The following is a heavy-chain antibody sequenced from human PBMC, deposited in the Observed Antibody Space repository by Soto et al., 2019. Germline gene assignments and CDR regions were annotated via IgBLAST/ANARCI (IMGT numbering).Heavy chain of an antibody. V-gene: IGHV3-73*01. CDR2: VSSKGNNYAT. CDR3: TRLTVTGDYYYYYGMDV. D-gene: IGHD4-17*01. Sequence: EVPLVESGGGLVQPGGSLKLSCAASGFTFSGSAMHWVRQASGKGLEWLGRVSSKGNNYATAYAASVKGRFIISRDDSKNKAYLQMNSLKTEDTAVYYCTRLTVTGDYYYYYGMDVWGQGTTVTVSS. J-gene: IGHJ6*02. CDR1: GFTFSGSA.